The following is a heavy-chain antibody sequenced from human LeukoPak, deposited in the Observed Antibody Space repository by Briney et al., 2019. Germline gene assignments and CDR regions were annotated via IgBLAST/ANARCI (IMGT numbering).Heavy chain of an antibody. J-gene: IGHJ4*02. Sequence: ASVKVSCKACGYTFTRNTINWVRQAPGQGLEWMGWVNTNTGNPTYAQGFTGRFVFSSDTSVSTAYLQIGSLKAEDTAVYYCVTNFDSSSYFGYWGQGTLVTVSS. CDR2: VNTNTGNP. CDR3: VTNFDSSSYFGY. D-gene: IGHD3-22*01. V-gene: IGHV7-4-1*01. CDR1: GYTFTRNT.